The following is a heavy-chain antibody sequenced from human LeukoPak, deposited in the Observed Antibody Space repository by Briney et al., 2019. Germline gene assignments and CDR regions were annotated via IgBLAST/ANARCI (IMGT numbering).Heavy chain of an antibody. CDR2: VNYSGST. Sequence: SETLSLTCTVSGAPLNNYYWNWVRQPPGKELEWIGNVNYSGSTRYNPSLKSRATMSLDSSKNQFSLRLTSVTAADMAVYYCAMQVGIYGDYNNWFDPWGQGARVTVSS. CDR1: GAPLNNYY. D-gene: IGHD4-17*01. J-gene: IGHJ5*02. CDR3: AMQVGIYGDYNNWFDP. V-gene: IGHV4-59*08.